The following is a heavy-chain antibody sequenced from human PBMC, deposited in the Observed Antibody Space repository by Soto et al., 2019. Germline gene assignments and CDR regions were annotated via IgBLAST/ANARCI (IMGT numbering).Heavy chain of an antibody. CDR1: GYSFTSYW. J-gene: IGHJ5*02. Sequence: PGESLKISCKGSGYSFTSYWIGWVRQMPGKGLEWMGIIYPGDSDTRYSPSFQGQVTISADKSISTAYLQWSSLKASDTAMYYCARPVRGYCSGGSCXYTPNNWFDPWGQGTLVTVSS. V-gene: IGHV5-51*01. CDR3: ARPVRGYCSGGSCXYTPNNWFDP. CDR2: IYPGDSDT. D-gene: IGHD2-15*01.